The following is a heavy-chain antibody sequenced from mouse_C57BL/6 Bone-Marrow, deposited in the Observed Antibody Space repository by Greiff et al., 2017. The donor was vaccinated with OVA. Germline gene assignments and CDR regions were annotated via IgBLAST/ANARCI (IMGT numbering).Heavy chain of an antibody. Sequence: VQLQQSGAELARPGASVKLSCKASGYTFTSYGISWVKQRTGQGLEWIGEIYPRSGNTYYNEKFKGKATLTAEKSSSTAYMQLSSLTSEDSAVYFCARGGLWYPSFAYWGQGTLVTVSA. CDR3: ARGGLWYPSFAY. D-gene: IGHD2-1*01. CDR2: IYPRSGNT. J-gene: IGHJ3*01. CDR1: GYTFTSYG. V-gene: IGHV1-81*01.